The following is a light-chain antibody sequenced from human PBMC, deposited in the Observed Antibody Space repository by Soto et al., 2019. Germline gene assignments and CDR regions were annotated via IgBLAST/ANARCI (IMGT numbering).Light chain of an antibody. V-gene: IGLV1-40*01. CDR3: HSYDSSLSGSPYV. CDR1: SSNIGAGYD. J-gene: IGLJ1*01. Sequence: AVVTQPPSVSGAPGQRVTISCTGSSSNIGAGYDVHWYQQLPGTAPKLLIYGNSNRPSGVPDRFSGSKSGTSASLAITGLQAADEADYYCHSYDSSLSGSPYVFGTGTKHTVL. CDR2: GNS.